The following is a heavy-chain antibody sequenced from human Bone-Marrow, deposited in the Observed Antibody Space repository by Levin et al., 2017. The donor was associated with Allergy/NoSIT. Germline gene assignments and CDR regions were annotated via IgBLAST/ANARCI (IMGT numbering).Heavy chain of an antibody. CDR2: ISYDGSNK. CDR3: ARDSLHCSGGSCYSGVYFQH. D-gene: IGHD2-15*01. V-gene: IGHV3-30-3*01. Sequence: GESLKISCAASGFTFSSYAMHWVRQAPGKGLEWVAVISYDGSNKYYADSVKGRFTISRDNSKNTLYLQMNSLRAEDTAVYYCARDSLHCSGGSCYSGVYFQHWGQGTLVTVSA. CDR1: GFTFSSYA. J-gene: IGHJ1*01.